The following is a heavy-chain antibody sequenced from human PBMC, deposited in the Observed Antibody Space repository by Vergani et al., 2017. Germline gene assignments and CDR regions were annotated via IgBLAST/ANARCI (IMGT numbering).Heavy chain of an antibody. D-gene: IGHD1-26*01. CDR3: TVAGGAPLRLDT. CDR2: FDPEDGKS. V-gene: IGHV1-24*01. Sequence: VQSGAEVRELGASVKVSCQVSGYSLTELSLHWVRQAPGKGLEWMGGFDPEDGKSIYAQNFQGIVTMTEDASTDKGYMELSSLRSEDTAIYYCTVAGGAPLRLDTWGQGTLVTVSS. CDR1: GYSLTELS. J-gene: IGHJ5*02.